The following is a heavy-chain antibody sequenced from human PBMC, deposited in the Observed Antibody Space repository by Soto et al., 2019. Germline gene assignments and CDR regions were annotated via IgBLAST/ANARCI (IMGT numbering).Heavy chain of an antibody. V-gene: IGHV3-20*04. CDR3: ARDSVNPMVEWYYYYGMDV. Sequence: GGSLRLSCAASGFTFDDYGMSWVRQAPGKGLEWVSGINWNGGSTGYADSVKGRFTISRDNAKNSLYLQMNSLRAEDTALYYCARDSVNPMVEWYYYYGMDVWGQGTTVTVSS. D-gene: IGHD3-10*01. CDR2: INWNGGST. CDR1: GFTFDDYG. J-gene: IGHJ6*02.